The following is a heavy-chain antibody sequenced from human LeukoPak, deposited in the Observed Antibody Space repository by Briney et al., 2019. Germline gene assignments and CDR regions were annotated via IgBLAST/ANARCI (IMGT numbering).Heavy chain of an antibody. CDR3: ARDYPTWTPYYFDY. CDR2: ISSSSSYT. CDR1: GFTFSDYY. Sequence: GGSLRLSCAASGFTFSDYYMSWIRQAPGKGLEWVSYISSSSSYTNYADSVKGRFTISRDNAKNSLYLQINSLRAEDTAVYYCARDYPTWTPYYFDYWGQGTLVTVSS. V-gene: IGHV3-11*06. J-gene: IGHJ4*02. D-gene: IGHD3/OR15-3a*01.